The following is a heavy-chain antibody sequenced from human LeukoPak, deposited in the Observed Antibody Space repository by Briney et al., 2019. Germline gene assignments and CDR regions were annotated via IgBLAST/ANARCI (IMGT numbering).Heavy chain of an antibody. CDR2: INTYGTSA. V-gene: IGHV3-74*01. J-gene: IGHJ4*02. CDR3: ARDNGYKFDY. D-gene: IGHD5-24*01. CDR1: GFTFSSYR. Sequence: PGGSLRLSCEVSGFTFSSYRMNWVRQVPGKGLAWVSHINTYGTSAIYADSVKGRFTISRDNAKNMLFLQMDSLRAEDTAVYYCARDNGYKFDYWGQGTLVTVSS.